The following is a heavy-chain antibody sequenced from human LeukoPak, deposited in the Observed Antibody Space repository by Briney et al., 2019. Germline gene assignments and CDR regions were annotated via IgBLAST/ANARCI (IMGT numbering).Heavy chain of an antibody. Sequence: GGSLRLSCAASGFTFSSHALSWVRQAPGKGLEWVSSLSGSGYNTYYADSVKGRFTISRDNSKNTVYLQMNSLRGEDTAVYYCAKDPYGTRYFDYWGQGTLVTVSS. CDR2: LSGSGYNT. CDR3: AKDPYGTRYFDY. J-gene: IGHJ4*02. CDR1: GFTFSSHA. V-gene: IGHV3-23*01. D-gene: IGHD2-2*01.